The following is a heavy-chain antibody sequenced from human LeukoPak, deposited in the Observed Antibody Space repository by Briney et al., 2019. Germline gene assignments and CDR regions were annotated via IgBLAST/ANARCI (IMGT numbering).Heavy chain of an antibody. D-gene: IGHD1-26*01. CDR3: ARGRYSGSYNYFDY. J-gene: IGHJ4*02. CDR1: GYTLSELS. V-gene: IGHV1-69*13. CDR2: IIPIFGTA. Sequence: ASVKVSCKVSGYTLSELSIHWVRQAPGQGLEWMGGIIPIFGTANYAQKFQGRVTITADESTSTAYMELSSLRSEDTAVYYCARGRYSGSYNYFDYWGQGTLVTVSS.